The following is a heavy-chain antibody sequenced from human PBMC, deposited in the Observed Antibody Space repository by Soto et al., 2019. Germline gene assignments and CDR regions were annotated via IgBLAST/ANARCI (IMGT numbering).Heavy chain of an antibody. CDR3: ARGGHYYDSSECWFDP. V-gene: IGHV4-59*01. J-gene: IGHJ5*02. CDR2: IYYSGST. CDR1: GGSISSYY. D-gene: IGHD3-22*01. Sequence: PSETLSLTCTVSGGSISSYYWSWIRQPPGKGLEWIGYIYYSGSTNYNPSLKSLVTISVDTSKNQFSLKLSSVTAADTAVYYCARGGHYYDSSECWFDPWGQGTLVTVSS.